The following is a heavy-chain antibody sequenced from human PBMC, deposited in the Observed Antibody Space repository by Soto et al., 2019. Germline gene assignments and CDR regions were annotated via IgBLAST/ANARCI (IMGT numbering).Heavy chain of an antibody. CDR2: IIPIFGTA. CDR3: ARDGGYSYGRPYYYYYGMDV. Sequence: QVQLVQSGAEVKKPGSSVKVSCKASGGTFSSYAISWVRQAPGQGLEWMGGIIPIFGTANYAQKFQGRVTITADESTSTAYMELSSLRSEDTAVYYCARDGGYSYGRPYYYYYGMDVWGQGTTVTVSS. CDR1: GGTFSSYA. V-gene: IGHV1-69*01. D-gene: IGHD5-18*01. J-gene: IGHJ6*02.